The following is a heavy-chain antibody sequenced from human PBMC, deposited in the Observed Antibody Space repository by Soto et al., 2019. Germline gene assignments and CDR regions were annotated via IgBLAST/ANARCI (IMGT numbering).Heavy chain of an antibody. Sequence: QVQLVQSGAEVKKPGASVKVSCKASGYTFTNYGISWVRQAPGQGLAWVGWISAYNGNTNYAQKVQGRVTMTTDTTTTTAYMELRSLRSDDTAVYYCARDRPWGGYYHYGMDVWGQGTTVTVSS. CDR2: ISAYNGNT. CDR1: GYTFTNYG. V-gene: IGHV1-18*01. J-gene: IGHJ6*02. D-gene: IGHD3-3*01. CDR3: ARDRPWGGYYHYGMDV.